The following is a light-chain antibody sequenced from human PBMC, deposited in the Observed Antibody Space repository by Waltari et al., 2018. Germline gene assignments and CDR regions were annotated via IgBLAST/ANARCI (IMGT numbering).Light chain of an antibody. V-gene: IGKV3-20*01. CDR2: DAS. CDR3: QMYVRLPVT. Sequence: EIVLTQSPGTLALSPGERATLSCRASQSVGRALAWYRQKPGQAPRLLIYDASSRATGISDKYSGSGSGTDFSLTISRVEPEDFAVYFCQMYVRLPVTFGQGTKVEVK. J-gene: IGKJ1*01. CDR1: QSVGRA.